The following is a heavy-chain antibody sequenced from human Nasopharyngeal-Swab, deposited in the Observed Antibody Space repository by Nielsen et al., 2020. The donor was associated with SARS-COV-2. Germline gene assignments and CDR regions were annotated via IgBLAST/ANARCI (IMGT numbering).Heavy chain of an antibody. J-gene: IGHJ5*02. CDR3: ARVTELLGREFDP. CDR2: ISAYNGNT. Sequence: WVRQAPGQGLEWMGWISAYNGNTNYAQKLQGRVTMTTDTSTSTVYMELRSLRSDDTAVYYCARVTELLGREFDPWGQGTLVTVSS. V-gene: IGHV1-18*01. D-gene: IGHD3-10*01.